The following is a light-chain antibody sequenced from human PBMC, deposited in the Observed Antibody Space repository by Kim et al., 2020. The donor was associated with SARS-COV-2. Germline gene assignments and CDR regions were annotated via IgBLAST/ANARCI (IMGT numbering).Light chain of an antibody. V-gene: IGKV1-17*01. CDR3: LQHNTYPIT. CDR1: QDIRND. Sequence: ASVGDRVTITCRARQDIRNDLGWYQQNPGRAPKRLIYGASSLQSGVPSRFSGSGSGTEFTLTISSLQPEDLATYFCLQHNTYPITFGQGTRLEIK. CDR2: GAS. J-gene: IGKJ5*01.